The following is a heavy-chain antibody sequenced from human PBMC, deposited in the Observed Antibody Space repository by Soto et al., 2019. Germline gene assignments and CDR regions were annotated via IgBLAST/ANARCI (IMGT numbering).Heavy chain of an antibody. Sequence: EVQLVESGGGLVQPGGSLQLSCAASDFTFGDSAVHWIRQASGNGLEWVGRIRGKSRNYATGYAASVKGRFTISRDDSRNTPYLQMNSLKTEXXAVYYCAYGRHYALDIWGQGTLVTVSS. J-gene: IGHJ1*01. CDR2: IRGKSRNYAT. CDR1: DFTFGDSA. D-gene: IGHD3-16*01. CDR3: AYGRHYALDI. V-gene: IGHV3-73*01.